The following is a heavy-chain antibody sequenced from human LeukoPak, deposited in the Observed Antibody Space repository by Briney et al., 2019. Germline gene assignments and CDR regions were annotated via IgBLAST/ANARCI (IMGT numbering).Heavy chain of an antibody. D-gene: IGHD6-19*01. V-gene: IGHV4-59*12. CDR3: ARDRGIAVAGTPYYYGMDV. CDR2: NYNSGTT. J-gene: IGHJ6*02. CDR1: GGFSSSYY. Sequence: SETLSLTCTVSGGFSSSYYWSWIRQPPGKGLEWLGYNYNSGTTNYNPSLKSRVAISVDTSTNQFSLKLNSVTPEDTAVYYCARDRGIAVAGTPYYYGMDVWGQGTTVTVSS.